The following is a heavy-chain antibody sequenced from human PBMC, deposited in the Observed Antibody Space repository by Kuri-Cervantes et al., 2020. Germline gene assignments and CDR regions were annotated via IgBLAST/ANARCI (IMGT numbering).Heavy chain of an antibody. Sequence: GESLKISCAASGFTFSDYFIHWVRQAPGKGLEWVSAISGSGGSTYYADSVKGRFTISRDNSKNTLYLQMNNLRAEDTAVYYCAKGWGEDYYYYYYYMDVWGKGTTVTVSS. J-gene: IGHJ6*03. CDR3: AKGWGEDYYYYYYYMDV. CDR1: GFTFSDYF. CDR2: ISGSGGST. D-gene: IGHD3-10*01. V-gene: IGHV3-23*01.